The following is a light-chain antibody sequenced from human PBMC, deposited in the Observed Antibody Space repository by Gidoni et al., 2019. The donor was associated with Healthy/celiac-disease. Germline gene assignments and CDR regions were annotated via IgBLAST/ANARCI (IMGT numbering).Light chain of an antibody. J-gene: IGKJ3*01. CDR3: QQSYSTPPFT. CDR2: AAS. CDR1: QSISSY. V-gene: IGKV1-39*01. Sequence: DLQMPQSPSSLSASVGDRVTITCRASQSISSYLNWYQQKPGKAPKLLIYAASSLQSGVPSRFSGSGSGTDFTLTISSLQPEDFATYYCQQSYSTPPFTFGPGTKVDIK.